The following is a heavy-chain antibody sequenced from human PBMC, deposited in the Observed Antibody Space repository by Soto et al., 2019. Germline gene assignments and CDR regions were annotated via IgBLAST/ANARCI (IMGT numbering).Heavy chain of an antibody. CDR1: GYTFTSYA. CDR3: ARSRGSSSWPYWYFDL. D-gene: IGHD6-13*01. Sequence: QVQLVQYGAEVKKPGASVKVSCKASGYTFTSYAMHWVRQAPGQRLEWMGWINAGDGNTKYSQNFQGRVTFTRDTSASTAYMELSSLRSEDTAVYYCARSRGSSSWPYWYFDLWGRGTLVTVSS. J-gene: IGHJ2*01. V-gene: IGHV1-3*01. CDR2: INAGDGNT.